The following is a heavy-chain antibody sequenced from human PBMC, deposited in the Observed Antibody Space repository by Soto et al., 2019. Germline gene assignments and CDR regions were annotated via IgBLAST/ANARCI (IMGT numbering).Heavy chain of an antibody. J-gene: IGHJ6*04. D-gene: IGHD3-3*01. CDR1: GFTFSSYA. Sequence: GESLKISCAASGFTFSSYAMSWVRQAPGKGLEWVSAISGSGGSTYYADSVKGRFTISRDNSKNTLYLQMNSLRAEDTAVYYCAKCVYDFWSGKDVWGKGTTVTVSS. CDR3: AKCVYDFWSGKDV. V-gene: IGHV3-23*01. CDR2: ISGSGGST.